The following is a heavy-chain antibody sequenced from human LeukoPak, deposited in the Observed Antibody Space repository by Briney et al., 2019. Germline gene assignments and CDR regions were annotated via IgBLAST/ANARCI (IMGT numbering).Heavy chain of an antibody. CDR1: GFTFSSYA. Sequence: GGSLRLSCAASGFTFSSYAMSWVRQAPGKGLEWVSAINASGGSTYYADSVKGRFTISRDNSKNTLYLQMNSLRAEDTAVYYCAKGRNSYYYDSSGYYYAEYFQHWGRGTLVTVSS. CDR3: AKGRNSYYYDSSGYYYAEYFQH. J-gene: IGHJ1*01. CDR2: INASGGST. D-gene: IGHD3-22*01. V-gene: IGHV3-23*01.